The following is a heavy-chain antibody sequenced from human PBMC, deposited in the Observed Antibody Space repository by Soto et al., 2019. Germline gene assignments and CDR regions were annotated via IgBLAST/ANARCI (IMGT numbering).Heavy chain of an antibody. CDR3: ANWGSSGLRGFDY. CDR1: GFTFDDYA. J-gene: IGHJ4*02. V-gene: IGHV3-9*01. Sequence: EVQLVESGGGLVQPGRSLRLSCAASGFTFDDYAMHWVRQAPGKGLEWVSGISWNSGSIGYADSVKGRFTISRDNAKNSLYLQMNSLRAEDTALYYCANWGSSGLRGFDYWGQGTLVTVSS. D-gene: IGHD6-19*01. CDR2: ISWNSGSI.